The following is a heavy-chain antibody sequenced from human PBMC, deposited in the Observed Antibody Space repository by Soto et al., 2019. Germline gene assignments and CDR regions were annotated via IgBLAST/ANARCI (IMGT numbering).Heavy chain of an antibody. CDR3: VHYDFWSGPFDY. Sequence: PGGSLRLSCAASQFSFSSSAMSWVRQAPGKGLEWVSAISISGYTTYYADSVKGRFTISRDNSKNTLHLQMNSLRAEDTAIYYCVHYDFWSGPFDYWGQGTLVTVSS. CDR2: ISISGYTT. D-gene: IGHD3-3*01. V-gene: IGHV3-23*01. J-gene: IGHJ4*02. CDR1: QFSFSSSA.